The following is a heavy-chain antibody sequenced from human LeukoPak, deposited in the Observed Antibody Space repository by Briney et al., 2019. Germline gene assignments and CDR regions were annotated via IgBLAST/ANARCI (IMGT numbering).Heavy chain of an antibody. J-gene: IGHJ5*02. CDR1: GYTFTGYY. CDR3: ARAIVVVPAANLNWFDP. V-gene: IGHV1-2*02. D-gene: IGHD2-2*01. CDR2: INPNSGGT. Sequence: ASVKVSCKASGYTFTGYYMHWVRQAPGQGLEWMGWINPNSGGTNYAQKFQGRVTMTRDTSIGTAYMELSRLRSDDTAVYYCARAIVVVPAANLNWFDPWGQGTLVTVS.